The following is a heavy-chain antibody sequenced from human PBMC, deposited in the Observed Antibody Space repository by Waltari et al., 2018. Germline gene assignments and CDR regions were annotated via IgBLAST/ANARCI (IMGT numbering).Heavy chain of an antibody. CDR2: ISVYGSNT. CDR1: GFTFSSYA. V-gene: IGHV3-30*02. D-gene: IGHD3-3*01. J-gene: IGHJ4*02. CDR3: ARVLELLLFFDY. Sequence: QVQLVESGGGVVQPGGSLRLSCAASGFTFSSYAMHWVRQAPGKGLEGVGFISVYGSNTYYSHSVKVRFTISRDNSKNTLYLQMNSLRAEDTAVYYCARVLELLLFFDYWGQGTLVTVSS.